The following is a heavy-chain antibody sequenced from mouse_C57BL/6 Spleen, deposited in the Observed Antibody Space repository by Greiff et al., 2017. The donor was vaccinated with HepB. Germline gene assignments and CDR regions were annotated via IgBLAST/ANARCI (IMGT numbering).Heavy chain of an antibody. V-gene: IGHV10-1*01. CDR3: VSPLSTMVTTVFAY. CDR2: IRSKSNNYAT. Sequence: EVMLVESGGGLVQPKGSLKLSCAASGFSFNTYAMNWVRQAPGKGLEWVARIRSKSNNYATYYADSVKDRFTISRDDSESMLYLQMNNLKTEDTAMYYCVSPLSTMVTTVFAYWGQGTLVTVSA. CDR1: GFSFNTYA. J-gene: IGHJ3*01. D-gene: IGHD2-2*01.